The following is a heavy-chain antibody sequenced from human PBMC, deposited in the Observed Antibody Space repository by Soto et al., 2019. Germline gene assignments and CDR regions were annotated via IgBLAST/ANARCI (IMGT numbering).Heavy chain of an antibody. Sequence: QVQLVESGGGVVQPGGSLRLSCAASGFTFSNYGMHWVRQAPGKGLESVAVIWYDGSNKYYADSVKGRFTISRDNSKNTMYLQVNSLRAEDTAVYYCARAYSRYYGMDVWGQGTPVTVSS. CDR1: GFTFSNYG. J-gene: IGHJ6*02. CDR3: ARAYSRYYGMDV. CDR2: IWYDGSNK. V-gene: IGHV3-33*01. D-gene: IGHD2-15*01.